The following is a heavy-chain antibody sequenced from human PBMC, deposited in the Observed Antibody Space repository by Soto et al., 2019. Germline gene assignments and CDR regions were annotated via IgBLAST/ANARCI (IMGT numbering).Heavy chain of an antibody. D-gene: IGHD1-26*01. J-gene: IGHJ4*02. Sequence: QVQLVQSGAEVKKPGSSVKVSCKASGGTFSSYAISWVRQAPGQGLEWMGGIIPIFGTATYAQKFQGRVTITADESTSTAYIDLSSLRSEDTAVYSCARDRTLVESYWGGVFDYSGEGSLVIVSS. V-gene: IGHV1-69*01. CDR2: IIPIFGTA. CDR1: GGTFSSYA. CDR3: ARDRTLVESYWGGVFDY.